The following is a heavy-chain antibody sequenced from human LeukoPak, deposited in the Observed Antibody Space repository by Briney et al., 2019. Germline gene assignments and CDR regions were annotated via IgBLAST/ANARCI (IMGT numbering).Heavy chain of an antibody. CDR2: ISNSGAGT. D-gene: IGHD2-15*01. J-gene: IGHJ4*02. CDR1: GFSFNSYA. CDR3: AKARGGNCYDY. V-gene: IGHV3-23*01. Sequence: GGSLRLSCTASGFSFNSYAMSWVRQAPGKGLEWVSAISNSGAGTYYADSVKGRFTISRDNTKNALYLQMNSLRVEDTALYYCAKARGGNCYDYWGQGTLSPSPQ.